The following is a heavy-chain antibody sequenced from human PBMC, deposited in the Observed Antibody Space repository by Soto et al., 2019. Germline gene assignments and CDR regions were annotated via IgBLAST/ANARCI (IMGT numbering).Heavy chain of an antibody. CDR1: GGSFSGYY. CDR2: INHSGST. CDR3: GRAMGIRGYGMDV. D-gene: IGHD7-27*01. Sequence: SETLSLTCAVYGGSFSGYYWSWIRQPPGKGLEWIGEINHSGSTNYNPSLKSRVTISVDTSKNQFSLKLSSVTAADTAVYYCGRAMGIRGYGMDVWGQGTTVTVSS. V-gene: IGHV4-34*01. J-gene: IGHJ6*02.